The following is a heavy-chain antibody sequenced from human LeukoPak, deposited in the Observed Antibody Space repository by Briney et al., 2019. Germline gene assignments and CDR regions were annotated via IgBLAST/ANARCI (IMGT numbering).Heavy chain of an antibody. CDR1: GFTFSSYA. CDR3: AKGPRNTLITMVRGVIREFDY. Sequence: GGSLRLSCAASGFTFSSYAMSWVRQAPGKGLEWVSAISGSGGSTYYADSVKGRFTISRDNSKNTLYLQMNSLRAEDTAVYYCAKGPRNTLITMVRGVIREFDYWGQGTLVTVSS. V-gene: IGHV3-23*01. CDR2: ISGSGGST. J-gene: IGHJ4*02. D-gene: IGHD3-10*01.